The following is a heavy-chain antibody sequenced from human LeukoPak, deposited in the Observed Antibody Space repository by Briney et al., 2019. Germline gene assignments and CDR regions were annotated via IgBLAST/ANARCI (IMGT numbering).Heavy chain of an antibody. J-gene: IGHJ6*02. CDR3: AKGLSSWYAYYYYGMDV. CDR2: IYSGGST. D-gene: IGHD6-13*01. V-gene: IGHV3-66*01. CDR1: GFTVRGIH. Sequence: GGSLRLSCAASGFTVRGIHMSWVRQAPGKGLEGVSVIYSGGSTYYADSVKGRFTISRGNSKNTLYLQMNSLRAEDTAVYYCAKGLSSWYAYYYYGMDVWGQGTTVTVSS.